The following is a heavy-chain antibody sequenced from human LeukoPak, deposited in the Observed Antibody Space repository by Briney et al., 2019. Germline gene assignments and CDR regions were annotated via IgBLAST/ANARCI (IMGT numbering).Heavy chain of an antibody. CDR3: AAGYHAWGIAVAGTDY. CDR2: IIPILGIA. Sequence: ASVKVSCKASGGTFSSYAISWVRQAPGQGLEWMGRIIPILGIANYAQKFQGRVTITADKSTSTAYMELSSLRSEDTAVYYCAAGYHAWGIAVAGTDYWGQGTLVTVSS. J-gene: IGHJ4*02. V-gene: IGHV1-69*04. CDR1: GGTFSSYA. D-gene: IGHD6-19*01.